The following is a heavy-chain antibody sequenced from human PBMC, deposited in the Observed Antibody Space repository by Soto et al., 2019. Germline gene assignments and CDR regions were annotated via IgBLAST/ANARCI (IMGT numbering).Heavy chain of an antibody. J-gene: IGHJ4*02. CDR3: ARPIAVAGLYYDY. D-gene: IGHD6-19*01. Sequence: SETLSLTCTVSGGSISSSSYYWGWIRQPPGKGLEWIGSIYYSGSTYYNPSLKSRVTISVDTSKNQFSLKLSSVTAADTAVYYCARPIAVAGLYYDYWAQGTLVTVYS. CDR1: GGSISSSSYY. CDR2: IYYSGST. V-gene: IGHV4-39*01.